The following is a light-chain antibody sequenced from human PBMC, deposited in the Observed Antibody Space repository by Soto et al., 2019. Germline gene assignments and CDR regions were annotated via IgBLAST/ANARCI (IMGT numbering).Light chain of an antibody. CDR1: QSVSSN. Sequence: EIVMTQSPATLSVSPGERATLSCRASQSVSSNLAWYRQKPGQAPRLLIYGASTRATGIPARFSGSGSGTEFTLNISSLQSEDFAVYYCQQYTNWPPITFGQGTRLEIK. CDR2: GAS. J-gene: IGKJ5*01. V-gene: IGKV3-15*01. CDR3: QQYTNWPPIT.